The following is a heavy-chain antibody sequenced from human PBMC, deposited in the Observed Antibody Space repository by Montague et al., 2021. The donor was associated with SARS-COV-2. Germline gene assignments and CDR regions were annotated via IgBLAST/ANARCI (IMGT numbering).Heavy chain of an antibody. D-gene: IGHD2-15*01. CDR2: IYYSGST. CDR1: GGSISSSSYY. V-gene: IGHV4-39*07. CDR3: ARAPPGYWGVVVVVAANFDY. J-gene: IGHJ4*02. Sequence: SETLSLTCTVSGGSISSSSYYWGWIRQPPGKGLERIGSIYYSGSTYYNPSLKSRVTISVDTSKNQFSLKLSSVTAADTAVYYCARAPPGYWGVVVVVAANFDYWGQGTLVTVSS.